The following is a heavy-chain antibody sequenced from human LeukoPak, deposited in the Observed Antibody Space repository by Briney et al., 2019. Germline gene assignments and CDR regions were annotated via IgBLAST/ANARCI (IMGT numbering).Heavy chain of an antibody. CDR2: IYYSGST. J-gene: IGHJ4*02. Sequence: PSETLSLTCTVSGGSISSYYWSWIRQPPGKGLEWIGYIYYSGSTNYNPSLKSRVTVSVDTSKNQFSLKLSSVTAEDTAVYYCARHPQWELLRRFDYWGQGTLVTVSS. CDR3: ARHPQWELLRRFDY. CDR1: GGSISSYY. V-gene: IGHV4-59*01. D-gene: IGHD1-26*01.